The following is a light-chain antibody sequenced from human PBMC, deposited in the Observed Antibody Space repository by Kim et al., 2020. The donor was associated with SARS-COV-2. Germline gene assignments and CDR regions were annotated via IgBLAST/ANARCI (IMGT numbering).Light chain of an antibody. CDR1: QSVSSSY. J-gene: IGKJ2*01. Sequence: EIVLTQSPGTLSLSPGERATLSCRASQSVSSSYLAWYQQKPGQAPRLLIYGASSGATGIPDRFSGSGSGTDFTLTISRLEPEDFVVYYCKCYRTSPYTCGQGTKLEI. V-gene: IGKV3-20*01. CDR3: KCYRTSPYT. CDR2: GAS.